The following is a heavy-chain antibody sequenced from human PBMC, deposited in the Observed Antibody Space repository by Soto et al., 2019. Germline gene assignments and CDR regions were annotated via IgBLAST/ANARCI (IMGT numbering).Heavy chain of an antibody. J-gene: IGHJ6*02. CDR1: GVSFSSYS. CDR2: ITSRRMYI. D-gene: IGHD6-6*01. CDR3: ARALSIASQPHYHYYGMDV. V-gene: IGHV3-21*01. Sequence: GPLRISSAASGVSFSSYSMSWVRHCLGKGLEWVSCITSRRMYIYYADTVKGRSTFSTDHAKHFLNLQMNSLRHDAPAVYYCARALSIASQPHYHYYGMDVCPQRTTVTVSS.